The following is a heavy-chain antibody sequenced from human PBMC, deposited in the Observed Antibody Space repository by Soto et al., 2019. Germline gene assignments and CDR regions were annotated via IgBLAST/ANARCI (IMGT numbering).Heavy chain of an antibody. CDR1: GGTFSSYA. Sequence: ASVKVSCKASGGTFSSYAISWVRQAPGQGLEWMGGIIPIFGTANYAQKFQGRVTITADESTSTAYMELSSLRSEDTAVYYCARDVQCSGCSCHATNWFDPWGQGTLVTVSS. J-gene: IGHJ5*02. CDR3: ARDVQCSGCSCHATNWFDP. V-gene: IGHV1-69*13. D-gene: IGHD2-15*01. CDR2: IIPIFGTA.